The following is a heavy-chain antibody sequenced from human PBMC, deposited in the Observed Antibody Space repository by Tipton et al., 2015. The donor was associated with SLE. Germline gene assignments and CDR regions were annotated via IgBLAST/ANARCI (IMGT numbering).Heavy chain of an antibody. V-gene: IGHV3-53*05. CDR3: ARAKYSSSWAGDF. Sequence: SLRLSCAASGFDVSSNYMTWVRQAPGKGLEWVSVIYRDDSSYYAGSVEGRFTISRDNSKNTLYLQMSSLRGDDTAVYFCARAKYSSSWAGDFWGQGTLVTVSS. CDR2: IYRDDSS. CDR1: GFDVSSNY. J-gene: IGHJ4*02. D-gene: IGHD6-13*01.